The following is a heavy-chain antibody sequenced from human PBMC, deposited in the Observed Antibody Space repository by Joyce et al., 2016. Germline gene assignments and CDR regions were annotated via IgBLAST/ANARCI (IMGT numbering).Heavy chain of an antibody. J-gene: IGHJ4*02. CDR2: INDSGTT. V-gene: IGHV4-34*01. D-gene: IGHD6-19*01. CDR3: ARVQWLITYYFDF. CDR1: GETFSGYY. Sequence: QVQLQQWGAGLLKPSETLSLTCAVYGETFSGYYWNWIRQPPGKGLEGIGEINDSGTTSEYPSLKSRHTRSVDTSKNQFALRLTSVTAADTAVYYCARVQWLITYYFDFWGQGTLVTVSS.